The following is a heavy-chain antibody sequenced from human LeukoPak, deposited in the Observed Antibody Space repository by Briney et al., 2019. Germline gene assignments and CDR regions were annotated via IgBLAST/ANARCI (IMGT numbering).Heavy chain of an antibody. J-gene: IGHJ5*02. Sequence: SETLSLTCAVYGGSFSGYYWNWIRQPPGKGLEWIGEINHSGSTNYNPSLKSRVTISVDTSKNQFSLKLSSVTAADTAVYYCARGTVTIFGVVIRTRYNWFDPWGQGTLVTVSS. D-gene: IGHD3-3*01. CDR3: ARGTVTIFGVVIRTRYNWFDP. CDR2: INHSGST. V-gene: IGHV4-34*01. CDR1: GGSFSGYY.